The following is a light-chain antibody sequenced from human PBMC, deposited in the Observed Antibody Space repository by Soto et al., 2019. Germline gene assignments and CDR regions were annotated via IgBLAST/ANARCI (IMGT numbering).Light chain of an antibody. CDR2: DNN. CDR1: SSNIGNNF. Sequence: QSVLTQPPSVSAAPGQKVTISCSGSSSNIGNNFVSWYQQLPGTAPKLLISDNNMRPSGIPDRFSGSKSGTSATLGITGLQTGDEADYYCGTWDNSLSAGVFGGGTKVTVL. CDR3: GTWDNSLSAGV. V-gene: IGLV1-51*01. J-gene: IGLJ2*01.